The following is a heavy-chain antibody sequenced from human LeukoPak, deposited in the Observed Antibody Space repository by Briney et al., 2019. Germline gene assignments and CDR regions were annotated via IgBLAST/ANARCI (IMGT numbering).Heavy chain of an antibody. CDR2: IYYSGST. CDR1: GGSISSGDYY. J-gene: IGHJ3*02. CDR3: ARAREDAFDI. Sequence: SETLSFTCTVSGGSISSGDYYWSWIRQPPGKGLEWIGYIYYSGSTYYNPSLKSRVTISVDTSKNQFSLKLSSVTAADTAVYYCARAREDAFDIWGQGTMVTVSS. V-gene: IGHV4-30-4*01.